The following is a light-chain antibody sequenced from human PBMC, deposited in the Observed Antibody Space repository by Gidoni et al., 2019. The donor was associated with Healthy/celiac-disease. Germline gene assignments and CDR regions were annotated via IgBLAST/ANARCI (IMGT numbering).Light chain of an antibody. J-gene: IGKJ2*01. Sequence: EIVLTQSPATLSLSPGERATLSCRASQSVSSSLAWSQQKPGQAPRLLIYDACTRATGIRARFSGSGSDTNFTLTIRGLEPEDFEVYYCQQRSNFGQGTKLEIK. V-gene: IGKV3-11*01. CDR1: QSVSSS. CDR2: DAC. CDR3: QQRSN.